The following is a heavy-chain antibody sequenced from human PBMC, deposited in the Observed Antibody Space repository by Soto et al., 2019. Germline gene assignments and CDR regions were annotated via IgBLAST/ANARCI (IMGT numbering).Heavy chain of an antibody. V-gene: IGHV4-59*01. J-gene: IGHJ5*01. CDR1: GGSISSYY. CDR2: IYYSGST. D-gene: IGHD4-17*01. Sequence: SETLSLTCTVSGGSISSYYWSWIRQPPGKGLEWIGYIYYSGSTNYNPSLKSRVTISVDTSKNQFSLKLSSVTAADTAVYYCARESAETSVTTGPYNWFDSWGQGTLVTVSS. CDR3: ARESAETSVTTGPYNWFDS.